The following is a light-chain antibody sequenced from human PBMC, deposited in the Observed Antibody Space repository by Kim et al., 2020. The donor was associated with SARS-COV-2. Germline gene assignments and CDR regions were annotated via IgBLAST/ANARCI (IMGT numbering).Light chain of an antibody. CDR2: DAS. CDR1: QSVSSY. Sequence: VSPGERATLSCRASQSVSSYLAWYQQKPGQAPRLLIYDASNRATGIPARFSGSGSGTDFTLTISSLEPEDFAVYYCQQRSIWPRTFGQGTKVDIK. J-gene: IGKJ1*01. CDR3: QQRSIWPRT. V-gene: IGKV3-11*01.